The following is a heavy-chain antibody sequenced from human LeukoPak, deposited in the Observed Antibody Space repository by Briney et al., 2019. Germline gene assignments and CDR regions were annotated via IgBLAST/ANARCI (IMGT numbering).Heavy chain of an antibody. J-gene: IGHJ4*02. CDR1: GFTFDDYA. Sequence: PGRSLRLSCAASGFTFDDYAMHWVRQGPGKGLEWVSVITWHSGSIGYADSVKGRLTISRDNDKNSLYLQMDSMRAEDTALYYCGAGPETDFWIGFHLDYWGQGTLVTVSS. CDR2: ITWHSGSI. V-gene: IGHV3-9*01. CDR3: GAGPETDFWIGFHLDY. D-gene: IGHD3-3*01.